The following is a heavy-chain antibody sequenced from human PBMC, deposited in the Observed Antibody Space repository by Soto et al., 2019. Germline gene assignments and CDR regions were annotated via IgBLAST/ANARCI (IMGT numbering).Heavy chain of an antibody. Sequence: EVQLLESGGGLVQPGGSLRLSCAASGFTFNNYAMTWVRQAPGKGLEWVSAISGGGDTTSYADSVKGRFTVPRDGSKNTLYLQMSRLRAEDTALYYCAKGRGGSGSLTPRVDFWGQGTLVTVSS. CDR3: AKGRGGSGSLTPRVDF. D-gene: IGHD3-10*01. CDR2: ISGGGDTT. CDR1: GFTFNNYA. V-gene: IGHV3-23*01. J-gene: IGHJ4*02.